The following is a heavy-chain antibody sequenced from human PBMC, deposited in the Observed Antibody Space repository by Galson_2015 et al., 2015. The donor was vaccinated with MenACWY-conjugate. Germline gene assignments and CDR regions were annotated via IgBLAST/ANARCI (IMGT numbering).Heavy chain of an antibody. CDR2: IYSGGST. D-gene: IGHD3-22*01. V-gene: IGHV3-66*02. Sequence: SLRLSCAASGFTVSSNYMSWVRQAPGKGLEWVSVIYSGGSTYYADSVKGRFTISRDNSKNTLYLQMNSLRAEDTAVYYCARVGDYYDSSGYYLTDGFDYWGQGTLVTVSS. CDR1: GFTVSSNY. J-gene: IGHJ4*02. CDR3: ARVGDYYDSSGYYLTDGFDY.